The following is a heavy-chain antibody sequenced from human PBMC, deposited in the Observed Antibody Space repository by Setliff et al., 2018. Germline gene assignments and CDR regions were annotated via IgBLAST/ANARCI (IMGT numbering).Heavy chain of an antibody. CDR2: IIPIPGIA. J-gene: IGHJ6*02. V-gene: IGHV1-69*10. D-gene: IGHD3-9*01. Sequence: SVKVSCKASGGTFSSYAISWVRQAPGQGLEWMGGIIPIPGIANYAQKFQGRVTITADKSTSTAYMELSSLGSEDTAVYYCARERALLRYFDWSSYYYYYGMDVWGQGTTVTVSS. CDR1: GGTFSSYA. CDR3: ARERALLRYFDWSSYYYYYGMDV.